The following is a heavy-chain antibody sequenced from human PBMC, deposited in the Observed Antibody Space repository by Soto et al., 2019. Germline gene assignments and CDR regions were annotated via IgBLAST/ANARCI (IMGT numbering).Heavy chain of an antibody. D-gene: IGHD4-17*01. CDR2: MNPNSGNT. CDR1: GYTFTSYD. CDR3: AREDETNYGDYYYYYGMDV. Sequence: ASVKVSCKASGYTFTSYDINWVRQATGQGLEWMGWMNPNSGNTGYAQKFQGRVTMTRNTSISTAYMELSSLRSEDTAVYYCAREDETNYGDYYYYYGMDVWGQGTTVTVSS. V-gene: IGHV1-8*01. J-gene: IGHJ6*02.